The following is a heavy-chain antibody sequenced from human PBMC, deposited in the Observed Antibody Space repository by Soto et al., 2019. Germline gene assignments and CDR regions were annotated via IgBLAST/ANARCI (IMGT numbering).Heavy chain of an antibody. D-gene: IGHD6-13*01. Sequence: EVQLLESGGGLVQPGGSLRLSCAASGFTFSSYAMSWVRQAPGKGLEWVSAISGSGGSTYYADSVKSRFTISRDNSKNTLYLQMTSLRAEDTAVYYCAKIPHSSSWYLAAFDIWGQGTMVTVSS. CDR1: GFTFSSYA. J-gene: IGHJ3*02. V-gene: IGHV3-23*01. CDR2: ISGSGGST. CDR3: AKIPHSSSWYLAAFDI.